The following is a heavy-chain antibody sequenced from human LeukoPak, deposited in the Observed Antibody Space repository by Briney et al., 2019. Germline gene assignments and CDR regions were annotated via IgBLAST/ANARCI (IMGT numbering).Heavy chain of an antibody. D-gene: IGHD6-6*01. CDR2: IYYSGST. Sequence: SETLSLTCTVSGGSISSYYWSWIRQPPGKGLEWIGYIYYSGSTNYNPSLKSRVTISVDTSKNQFSLKLSSVTAADTAVYYCARAGSSALDHYYYYMDVWGKGTTVTVPS. V-gene: IGHV4-59*01. J-gene: IGHJ6*03. CDR3: ARAGSSALDHYYYYMDV. CDR1: GGSISSYY.